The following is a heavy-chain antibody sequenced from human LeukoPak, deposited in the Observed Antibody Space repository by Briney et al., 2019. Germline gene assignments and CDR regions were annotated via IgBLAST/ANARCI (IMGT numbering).Heavy chain of an antibody. CDR2: IYPGDSDT. V-gene: IGHV5-51*01. CDR1: GYSFTSYW. J-gene: IGHJ6*02. Sequence: GESLKISCKGSGYSFTSYWIGWVRQMPGKGLEWMGIIYPGDSDTRYSPSFQGQVTISADKSISTAYLQWSSLKASDTAMYYCARLPFITIVRGVPSYYYGMDVWGQGTTVTVSS. D-gene: IGHD3-10*01. CDR3: ARLPFITIVRGVPSYYYGMDV.